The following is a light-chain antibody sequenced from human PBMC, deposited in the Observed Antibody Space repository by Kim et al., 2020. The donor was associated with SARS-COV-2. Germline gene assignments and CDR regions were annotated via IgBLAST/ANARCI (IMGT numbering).Light chain of an antibody. J-gene: IGKJ1*01. CDR3: KKYETYWT. Sequence: DIQMTQSPSTLSAFVGNRVTITCRASHSVDGWLAWYQQKPGKAPKLLIYQASKLASGVPSRFSGSGSGTDFTLTISNLQPDDSAIYYCKKYETYWTFGPGTKVEI. CDR1: HSVDGW. V-gene: IGKV1-5*03. CDR2: QAS.